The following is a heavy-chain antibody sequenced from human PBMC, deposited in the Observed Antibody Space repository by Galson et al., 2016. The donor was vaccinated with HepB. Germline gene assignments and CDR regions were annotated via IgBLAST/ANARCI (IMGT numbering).Heavy chain of an antibody. Sequence: SLRLSCAVSGFTFSTYDMSWVRLAPGRGLECVSGIRGSGEDTYYADSVKGRFTISSDNARGTLYLQMSSLRLEDTALYYCAGHDVGGIDYWGQGTLVTVSS. D-gene: IGHD3-10*02. CDR2: IRGSGEDT. J-gene: IGHJ4*02. V-gene: IGHV3-23*01. CDR1: GFTFSTYD. CDR3: AGHDVGGIDY.